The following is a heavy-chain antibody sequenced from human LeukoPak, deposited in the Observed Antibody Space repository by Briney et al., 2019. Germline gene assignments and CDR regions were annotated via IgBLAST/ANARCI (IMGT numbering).Heavy chain of an antibody. D-gene: IGHD2-2*01. CDR1: GFTFSSYG. CDR3: AKDAIVVVPAATEIYYYYYMDV. V-gene: IGHV3-23*01. J-gene: IGHJ6*03. CDR2: ISGSGGST. Sequence: GGSLRLSCAASGFTFSSYGMSWVRQAPGKGLEWVSAISGSGGSTYYADSVKGRFTISRDNSKNTLYLQMNSLRAEDTAVYYCAKDAIVVVPAATEIYYYYYMDVWGKGTTVTISS.